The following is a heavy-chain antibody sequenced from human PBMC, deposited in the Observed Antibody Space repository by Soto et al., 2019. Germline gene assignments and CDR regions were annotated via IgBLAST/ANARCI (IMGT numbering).Heavy chain of an antibody. CDR2: ISAYNGNT. CDR1: GYTFTSYG. Sequence: ASVKVSCKASGYTFTSYGISWVRQAPGQGLEWMGWISAYNGNTNYAQKLQGRVTMTTDTSTSTAYMELRSLRSDDTAVYYCAREYYYDSSGSFDAFDIWGQGTMGTVSS. V-gene: IGHV1-18*04. CDR3: AREYYYDSSGSFDAFDI. J-gene: IGHJ3*02. D-gene: IGHD3-22*01.